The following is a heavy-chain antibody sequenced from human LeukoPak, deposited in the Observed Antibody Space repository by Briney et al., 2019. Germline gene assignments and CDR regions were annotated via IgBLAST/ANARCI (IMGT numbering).Heavy chain of an antibody. CDR3: SKSSTLTYYYGSGSTFY. Sequence: PSETLSLTCSVSGGPFGNSHIYWGWIRQPPGKGLEWIGSIYYSGSTYYNPSLKSRVTISVDTSKNQFSLKLSSVTAADTAVYYLSKSSTLTYYYGSGSTFYWGQGTLVTVSS. J-gene: IGHJ4*02. V-gene: IGHV4-39*01. D-gene: IGHD3-10*01. CDR1: GGPFGNSHIY. CDR2: IYYSGST.